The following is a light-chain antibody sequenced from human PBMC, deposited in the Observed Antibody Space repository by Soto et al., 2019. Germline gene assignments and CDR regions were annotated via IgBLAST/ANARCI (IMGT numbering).Light chain of an antibody. Sequence: QSVLTQPRSVSGSPGQSVTLSCTGTSSDVGGYNYVSWYQQHPGKAPKLMIYDVITRPSGVPDRFSGSKSGNTASLTISGLQAEDEADYYCSSYAGSYTFVFGTGTKLTVL. CDR2: DVI. CDR1: SSDVGGYNY. J-gene: IGLJ1*01. V-gene: IGLV2-11*01. CDR3: SSYAGSYTFV.